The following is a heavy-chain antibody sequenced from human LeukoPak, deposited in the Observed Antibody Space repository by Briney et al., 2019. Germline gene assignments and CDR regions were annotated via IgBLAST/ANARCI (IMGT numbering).Heavy chain of an antibody. J-gene: IGHJ4*02. CDR3: PRDEVGYDYVWGSYLSY. D-gene: IGHD3-16*02. CDR1: GGTLTSYA. Sequence: ASVKVSCKASGGTLTSYATSWVRQAPGEGLEWVGGTIPIFGTANYAQKLQGTVTITADESTSTAYMELSSLRSEDTDVYYCPRDEVGYDYVWGSYLSYWGQGTLVTVSS. V-gene: IGHV1-69*13. CDR2: TIPIFGTA.